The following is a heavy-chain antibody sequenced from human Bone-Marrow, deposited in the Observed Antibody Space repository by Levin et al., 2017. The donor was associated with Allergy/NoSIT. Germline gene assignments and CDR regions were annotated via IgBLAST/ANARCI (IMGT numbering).Heavy chain of an antibody. J-gene: IGHJ4*02. D-gene: IGHD2-15*01. CDR3: ARGTRVVAATWLDY. CDR1: CDSFSPYY. V-gene: IGHV4-34*01. Sequence: SQTLSLTCVVSCDSFSPYYWTWIRQSPGKGLEWIGDITHSASTTYNPSLSSRVSILVDPSKNQFSLNLRSVTAADTAVYYCARGTRVVAATWLDYWGQGTLVTVSS. CDR2: ITHSAST.